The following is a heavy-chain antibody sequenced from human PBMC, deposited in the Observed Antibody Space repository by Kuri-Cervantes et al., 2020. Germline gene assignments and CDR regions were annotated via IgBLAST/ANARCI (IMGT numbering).Heavy chain of an antibody. Sequence: ASVKVSCKASGYTFNTYGINWLRQAPGQGLEWMGWISTYNGGTDYLQRLQGRLTVTADSSTSTAYMELSSLRSEDTTVYYCARGPAPDVGHFDYWGQGTLVTVSS. CDR3: ARGPAPDVGHFDY. J-gene: IGHJ4*02. CDR2: ISTYNGGT. D-gene: IGHD1-26*01. V-gene: IGHV1-18*01. CDR1: GYTFNTYG.